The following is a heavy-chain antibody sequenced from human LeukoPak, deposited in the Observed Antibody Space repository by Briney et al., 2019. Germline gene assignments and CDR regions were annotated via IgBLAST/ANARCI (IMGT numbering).Heavy chain of an antibody. CDR1: GYSISSGYY. Sequence: PSETLSLTCTVSGYSISSGYYWGWIRQPPGKGLEWIGSIYHSGSTYYNPSLKSRVTISVDTSKNQFSLKLSSVTAADTAVYYCARYDSSSRIFDYWGQGTLVTVSS. D-gene: IGHD6-13*01. V-gene: IGHV4-38-2*02. CDR2: IYHSGST. CDR3: ARYDSSSRIFDY. J-gene: IGHJ4*02.